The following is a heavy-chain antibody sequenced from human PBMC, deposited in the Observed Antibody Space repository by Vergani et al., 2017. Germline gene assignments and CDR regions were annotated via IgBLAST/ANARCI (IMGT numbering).Heavy chain of an antibody. Sequence: QVQLQESGPGLVKPSETLSLTCTVSGGSISSYYWSWIRQPPGKGLEWIGYIYYSGSTYYNPSLKSRVTISVDTSKNQFSLKLSSVTAADTAVYYCARHFLYYDYVWGSYRFNWFDPWGQGTLVTVSS. CDR3: ARHFLYYDYVWGSYRFNWFDP. V-gene: IGHV4-59*08. CDR1: GGSISSYY. J-gene: IGHJ5*02. D-gene: IGHD3-16*02. CDR2: IYYSGST.